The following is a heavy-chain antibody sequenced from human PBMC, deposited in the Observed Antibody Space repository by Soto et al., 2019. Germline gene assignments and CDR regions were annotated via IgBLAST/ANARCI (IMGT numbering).Heavy chain of an antibody. Sequence: QVQLQESGPGLVKPSETLSLTCTVSGGSVSSGSYYWSWIRQPPGKGLEWIGYIYYSGSTNYNPSPKSRVTISVDTSKNQFSLKLSSVTAADTAVYYCARGIGPNDAFDIWGQWTMVTVSS. V-gene: IGHV4-61*01. CDR1: GGSVSSGSYY. CDR3: ARGIGPNDAFDI. D-gene: IGHD2-15*01. J-gene: IGHJ3*02. CDR2: IYYSGST.